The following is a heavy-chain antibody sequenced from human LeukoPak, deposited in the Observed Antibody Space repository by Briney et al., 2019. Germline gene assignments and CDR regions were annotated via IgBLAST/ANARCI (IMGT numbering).Heavy chain of an antibody. CDR2: IDPIGGST. Sequence: ASVMVSCKASGYTYTSYYMHRVRIIDPIGGSTSYAQKFQGRVTMTRDTSTSTVYMELSSLRSEDTAVYYCARDRPRDDFWSGYYLFDPWGQGTLVTVSS. CDR3: ARDRPRDDFWSGYYLFDP. J-gene: IGHJ5*02. V-gene: IGHV1-46*01. CDR1: GYTYTSYY. D-gene: IGHD3-3*01.